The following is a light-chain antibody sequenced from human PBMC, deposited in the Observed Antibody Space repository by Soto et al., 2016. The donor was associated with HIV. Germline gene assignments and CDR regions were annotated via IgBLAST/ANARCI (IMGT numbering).Light chain of an antibody. V-gene: IGKV1-5*03. Sequence: DIQMTQSPSTLSASVGDRVTITCRASQTINRWLAWYQQKPGKAPKLLIYTTSNLESGVPSRFSGRGSGTEFTLTLSSVQPDDVGTYYCQQYNTVPWTFGQGTKLEMK. J-gene: IGKJ1*01. CDR3: QQYNTVPWT. CDR1: QTINRW. CDR2: TTS.